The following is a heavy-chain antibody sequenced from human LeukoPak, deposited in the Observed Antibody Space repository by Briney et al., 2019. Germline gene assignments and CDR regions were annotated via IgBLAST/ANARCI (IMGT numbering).Heavy chain of an antibody. V-gene: IGHV3-21*01. J-gene: IGHJ4*02. D-gene: IGHD2-8*01. CDR1: GFTFSSYS. CDR2: ISSSSSYI. Sequence: GGSLRLSCAASGFTFSSYSMNWVRQAPGKGLEWVSSISSSSSYIYYADSVKGRFTISRDNAKNSLYLQMNSLRAEDTAVYYCARGHRDIVLMVYAIRGGRFDYWGQGTLVTVSS. CDR3: ARGHRDIVLMVYAIRGGRFDY.